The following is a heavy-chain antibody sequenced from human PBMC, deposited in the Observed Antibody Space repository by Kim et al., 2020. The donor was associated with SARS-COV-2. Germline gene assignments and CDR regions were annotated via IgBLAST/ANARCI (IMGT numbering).Heavy chain of an antibody. D-gene: IGHD3-10*01. CDR2: ISSSGSTI. V-gene: IGHV3-48*03. CDR1: GFTFSSYE. CDR3: ARGRTYYYGSGSYRRTYYFDY. J-gene: IGHJ4*02. Sequence: GGSLRLSCAASGFTFSSYEMNWVRQAPGKGLEWVSYISSSGSTIYYADSVKGRFTISRDNAKNSLYLQMNSLRAEDTAVYYCARGRTYYYGSGSYRRTYYFDYWGQGTLVTVSS.